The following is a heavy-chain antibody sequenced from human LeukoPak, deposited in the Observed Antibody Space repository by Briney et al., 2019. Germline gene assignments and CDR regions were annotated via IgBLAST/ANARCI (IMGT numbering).Heavy chain of an antibody. Sequence: XIRQPPXXXXXXXGYIYYSGSTNYTPSLKSRVTISVDTSKNQFSLKLSSVTAADTAVYYCARADFWSGYLFDYWGQGTLVTVSS. CDR3: ARADFWSGYLFDY. J-gene: IGHJ4*02. V-gene: IGHV4-59*01. CDR2: IYYSGST. D-gene: IGHD3-3*01.